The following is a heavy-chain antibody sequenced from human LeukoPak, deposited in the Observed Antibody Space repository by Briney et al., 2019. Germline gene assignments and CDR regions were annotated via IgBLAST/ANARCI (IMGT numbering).Heavy chain of an antibody. Sequence: SETLSLTCAVYGGSFSGYYWSWIRQPPGKGLEWIGEINHSGGTNYNPSLKSRVTISVDTSKNQFSLKLSSVTAADTAVYYCARVPVISLGILVDYWGQGTLVTVSS. CDR2: INHSGGT. D-gene: IGHD1-26*01. CDR3: ARVPVISLGILVDY. J-gene: IGHJ4*02. V-gene: IGHV4-34*01. CDR1: GGSFSGYY.